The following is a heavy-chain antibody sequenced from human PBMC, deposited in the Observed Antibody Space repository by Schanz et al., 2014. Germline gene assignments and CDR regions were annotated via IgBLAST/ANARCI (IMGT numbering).Heavy chain of an antibody. Sequence: VQLVESGGGLVQPGGSLRLSCAVSGFTVSSNHMSWVRQAPGKGLEWVANIKQDGSEKYYVDAVKGRFTISRDNAKNSMYLHMKSLRGEDTAVYYCARDNYYGSGSCAYWGQGTRVTVSS. D-gene: IGHD3-10*01. CDR2: IKQDGSEK. CDR1: GFTVSSNH. V-gene: IGHV3-7*04. CDR3: ARDNYYGSGSCAY. J-gene: IGHJ4*02.